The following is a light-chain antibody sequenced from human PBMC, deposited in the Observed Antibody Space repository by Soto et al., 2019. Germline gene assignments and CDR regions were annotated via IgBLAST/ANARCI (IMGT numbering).Light chain of an antibody. Sequence: IQMTQSPSSLSASVGDRVTITCRASQSISSYLNWYQQKPGKAPKLLIYAASRLQSGVPSRFSGSGSGTDFTLTISSLQPEDFATYYCQQSYGTPGTFGQGTKVEIK. V-gene: IGKV1-39*01. CDR1: QSISSY. CDR3: QQSYGTPGT. J-gene: IGKJ1*01. CDR2: AAS.